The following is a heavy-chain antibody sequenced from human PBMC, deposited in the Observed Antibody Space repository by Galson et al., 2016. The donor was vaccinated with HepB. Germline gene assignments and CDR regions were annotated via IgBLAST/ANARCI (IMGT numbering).Heavy chain of an antibody. CDR1: GFTFSGYG. CDR3: AKRHEYCPPVGCSVDS. Sequence: SLRLSCAASGFTFSGYGMHWVRQAPGKGLEWVAADSMDGRRKFYADSVKGRFIISRDNSNNMLFLQMNSLRADYTAVYYCAKRHEYCPPVGCSVDSWGQGTLVSVSS. J-gene: IGHJ4*02. D-gene: IGHD2/OR15-2a*01. CDR2: DSMDGRRK. V-gene: IGHV3-30*18.